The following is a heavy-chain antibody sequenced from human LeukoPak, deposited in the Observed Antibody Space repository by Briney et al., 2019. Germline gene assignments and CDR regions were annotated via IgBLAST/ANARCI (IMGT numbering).Heavy chain of an antibody. CDR3: ARDLNYGDYGGDDGGY. V-gene: IGHV4-39*07. CDR2: IYYSGST. Sequence: SETLSLTCTVSGGSISSSSYYWGWIRQPPGKGLEWIGSIYYSGSTYYNPSLKSRVTISVDTSKNQFSLKLSSVTAADTAVYYCARDLNYGDYGGDDGGYWGQGTLVTVSS. CDR1: GGSISSSSYY. J-gene: IGHJ4*02. D-gene: IGHD4-17*01.